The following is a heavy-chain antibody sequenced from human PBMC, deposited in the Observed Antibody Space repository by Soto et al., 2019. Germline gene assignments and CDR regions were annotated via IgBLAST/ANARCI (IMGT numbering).Heavy chain of an antibody. CDR3: ASHARFTMIVVLWRMDV. D-gene: IGHD3-22*01. CDR2: IDPSDSYT. V-gene: IGHV5-10-1*01. CDR1: GYSFTSYW. J-gene: IGHJ6*02. Sequence: GESLKISCKGSGYSFTSYWISWVRQMPGKGLEWMGRIDPSDSYTNYSPSFQGHVTISADKSISTAYLQWSSLKASDTAMYYCASHARFTMIVVLWRMDVWGQGTTVTVSS.